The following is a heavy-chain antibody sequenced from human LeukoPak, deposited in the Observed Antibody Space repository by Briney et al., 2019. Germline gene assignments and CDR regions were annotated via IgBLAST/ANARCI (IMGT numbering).Heavy chain of an antibody. J-gene: IGHJ4*02. CDR3: ARPDYFASHD. D-gene: IGHD2/OR15-2a*01. CDR1: GYSFTSYW. Sequence: PGESLKISCKGSGYSFTSYWIGWVRQLPGKGLEWMGIIYPGDSDTRYSPSFQGQVTISADRSINTAYLQWSSLRASDTAMYYCARPDYFASHDWGQGTLVTVSS. V-gene: IGHV5-51*01. CDR2: IYPGDSDT.